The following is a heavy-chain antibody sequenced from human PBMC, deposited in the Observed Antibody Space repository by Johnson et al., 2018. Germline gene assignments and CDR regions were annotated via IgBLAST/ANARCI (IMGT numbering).Heavy chain of an antibody. D-gene: IGHD3-10*01. Sequence: QVQLVESGGGLVKPGGSLRLSCAASGFTFSGYYMTWIRQAPGKGLEWVSYISSSGSSTYYADSVKGRFTISRDNTKNSLYLQMNSLRAEDTDLYYWARETRSTFDAWGQGTMVTVSS. CDR3: ARETRSTFDA. J-gene: IGHJ3*01. CDR1: GFTFSGYY. CDR2: ISSSGSST. V-gene: IGHV3-11*01.